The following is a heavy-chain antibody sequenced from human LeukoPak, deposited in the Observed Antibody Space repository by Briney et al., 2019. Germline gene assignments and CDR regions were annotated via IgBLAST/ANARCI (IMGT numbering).Heavy chain of an antibody. D-gene: IGHD2-15*01. V-gene: IGHV3-48*01. J-gene: IGHJ4*02. Sequence: GGSLRLSCAASGFTFSTYSMNWVRQAPGKGLGWVSYISSSSSTIYYADSVKGRFTISRDNAKNSLYLQMNSLRAEDTAVYYCARVSQTPEGRGYFDYWGQGTLVTVSS. CDR3: ARVSQTPEGRGYFDY. CDR1: GFTFSTYS. CDR2: ISSSSSTI.